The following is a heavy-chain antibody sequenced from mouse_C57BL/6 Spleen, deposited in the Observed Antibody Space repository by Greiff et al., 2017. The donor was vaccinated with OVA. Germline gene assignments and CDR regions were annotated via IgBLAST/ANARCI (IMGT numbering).Heavy chain of an antibody. V-gene: IGHV1-69*01. CDR1: GYTFTSYW. D-gene: IGHD1-1*02. J-gene: IGHJ2*01. Sequence: QVQLQQPGAELVMPGASVKLSCKASGYTFTSYWMHWVKQRPGQGLEWIGEIDPSDSYTNYNQKFKGKSTLTVDKSSSTAYMQLSSLTSEDSAVYYCARYGGAFDYWGKGTTLTVSS. CDR2: IDPSDSYT. CDR3: ARYGGAFDY.